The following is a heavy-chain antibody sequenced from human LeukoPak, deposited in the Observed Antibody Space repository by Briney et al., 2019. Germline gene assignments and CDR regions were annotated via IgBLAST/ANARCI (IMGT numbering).Heavy chain of an antibody. Sequence: PSETLSLTCTVSGGSISSYYWSWIRQPAGKGLEWIGSIYYSGNTYYNPSLKSRVTISVDTSKNQFSLNLSSVTAADTAVYYCARSLTDNVETAMAPAGYWGQGTLVTVSS. CDR2: IYYSGNT. CDR1: GGSISSYY. V-gene: IGHV4-59*05. CDR3: ARSLTDNVETAMAPAGY. D-gene: IGHD5-18*01. J-gene: IGHJ4*02.